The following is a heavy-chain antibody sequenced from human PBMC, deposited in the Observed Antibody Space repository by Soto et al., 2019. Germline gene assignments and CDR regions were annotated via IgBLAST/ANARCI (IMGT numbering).Heavy chain of an antibody. CDR3: ARDTADFWSGPKGWFDP. D-gene: IGHD3-3*01. J-gene: IGHJ5*02. CDR1: GGTFSSCA. CDR2: IIPIFGTA. V-gene: IGHV1-69*13. Sequence: ASVKVSCKASGGTFSSCAISWVRQAPGQGLEWMGGIIPIFGTANYAQKFQGRVTITADESTSTAYMELSSLRSEDTAVYYCARDTADFWSGPKGWFDPWGQGTLVTVSS.